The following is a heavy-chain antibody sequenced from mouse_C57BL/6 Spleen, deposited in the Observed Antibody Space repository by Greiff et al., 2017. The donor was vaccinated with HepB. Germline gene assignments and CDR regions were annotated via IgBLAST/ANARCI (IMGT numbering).Heavy chain of an antibody. CDR3: ARGGKFITTVVADYAMDY. V-gene: IGHV1-39*01. J-gene: IGHJ4*01. CDR1: GYSFTDYN. Sequence: EVQLQQSGPELVKPGASVKISCKASGYSFTDYNMNWVKQSNGKSLEWIGVINPNYGTTSYNQKFKGKATLTVDQSSSTAYMQLNSLTSEDSAVYYCARGGKFITTVVADYAMDYWGQGTSVTVSS. CDR2: INPNYGTT. D-gene: IGHD1-1*01.